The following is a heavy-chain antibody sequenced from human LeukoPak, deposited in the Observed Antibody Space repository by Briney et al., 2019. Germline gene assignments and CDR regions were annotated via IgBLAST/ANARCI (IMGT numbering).Heavy chain of an antibody. Sequence: SQTLSLTCTVSGGSISSGDYYWSWVRQPPGKGLEWIGYIYYSGTTYYNPSLKSRATISVDTSKNEFSLKLSSVTAADTAVYYCASLHDTSSYLVGFDIWGQGTMVTVSS. J-gene: IGHJ3*02. CDR3: ASLHDTSSYLVGFDI. D-gene: IGHD3-22*01. V-gene: IGHV4-30-4*01. CDR1: GGSISSGDYY. CDR2: IYYSGTT.